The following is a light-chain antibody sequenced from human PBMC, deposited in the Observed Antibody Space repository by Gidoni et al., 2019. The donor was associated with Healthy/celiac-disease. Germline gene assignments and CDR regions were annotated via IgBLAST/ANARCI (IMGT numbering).Light chain of an antibody. CDR3: QQRSNWPFT. CDR2: DAS. CDR1: QSVSSY. Sequence: EIVSTQSPATLSLSPGERATLSCRASQSVSSYLAWYQQKSGQAPRLLIYDASNRATGIPARFRGSGSGTDFTLTISSLEPEDFAVYYCQQRSNWPFTFGGGTKVEIK. J-gene: IGKJ4*01. V-gene: IGKV3-11*01.